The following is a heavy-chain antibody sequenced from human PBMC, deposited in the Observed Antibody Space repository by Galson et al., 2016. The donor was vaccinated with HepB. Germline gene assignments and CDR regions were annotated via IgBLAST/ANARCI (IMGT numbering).Heavy chain of an antibody. CDR1: GGSITRTTFY. J-gene: IGHJ4*02. Sequence: SETLSLTCTVSGGSITRTTFYWGWIRQPPGKGLEWIGNIYYSGATSYNPSLQSRVTISVDTSNNQFSLRLNSVTAADTAVYYCAREVYSGALDYWGQGTL. V-gene: IGHV4-39*07. CDR3: AREVYSGALDY. D-gene: IGHD1-26*01. CDR2: IYYSGAT.